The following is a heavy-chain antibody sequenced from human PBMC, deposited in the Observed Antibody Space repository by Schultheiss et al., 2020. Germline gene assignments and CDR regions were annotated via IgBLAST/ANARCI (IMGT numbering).Heavy chain of an antibody. Sequence: SETLSLTCTVSGGSISSGSYYWSWIRQPAGKGLEWIGRIYTSGSTNYNPSLKSRVTISVDTSKNQFSLKLSSVTAADTAVYYCARETGGGNGRGWFDPWGQGTLVTVSS. CDR3: ARETGGGNGRGWFDP. J-gene: IGHJ5*02. CDR1: GGSISSGSYY. D-gene: IGHD4-23*01. CDR2: IYTSGST. V-gene: IGHV4-61*02.